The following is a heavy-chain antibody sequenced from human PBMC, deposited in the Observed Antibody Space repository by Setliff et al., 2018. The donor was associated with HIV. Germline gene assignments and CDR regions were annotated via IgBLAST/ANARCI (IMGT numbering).Heavy chain of an antibody. Sequence: SETLSLTCSVSGGSIISSVHYWGWIRQPPGKGLEWIGSIDYSGSTYYNPSLKSRVNIFIDTSTTTAYMELRSLTSDDTAVYYCARGGDDYFDPSGFPHWGQGTLVTVSS. CDR2: IDYSGST. CDR1: GGSIISSVHY. D-gene: IGHD3-22*01. J-gene: IGHJ4*02. CDR3: ARGGDDYFDPSGFPH. V-gene: IGHV4-39*02.